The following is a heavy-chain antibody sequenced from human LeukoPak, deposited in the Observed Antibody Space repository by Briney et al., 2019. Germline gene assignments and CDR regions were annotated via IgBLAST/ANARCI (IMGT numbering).Heavy chain of an antibody. D-gene: IGHD4/OR15-4a*01. Sequence: GGSLRLSCAGAGLTLGRSCMSWVRQAPGKGLQWVANIKEDESEKEYVESVKGRFTISRDDAKNSLDLQMNSLRVEDTAVYYCAAYGGARHKTFDYWGRGTLVTVSS. J-gene: IGHJ4*02. V-gene: IGHV3-7*03. CDR3: AAYGGARHKTFDY. CDR1: GLTLGRSC. CDR2: IKEDESEK.